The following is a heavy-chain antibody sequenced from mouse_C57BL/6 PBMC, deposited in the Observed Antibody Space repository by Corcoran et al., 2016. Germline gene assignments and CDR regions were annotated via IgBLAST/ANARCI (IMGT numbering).Heavy chain of an antibody. CDR1: GYTFTDYY. D-gene: IGHD2-1*01. Sequence: EVQLQQSGPELVKPGASVKISCKASGYTFTDYYMNWVKQSHGKSLEWIGDINPNNGGTSYNQKFKGKATLTVDKSSSTAYMELRSLTSEDSAVYYCAGNLFAYWCQGTLVTVSA. CDR2: INPNNGGT. V-gene: IGHV1-26*01. J-gene: IGHJ3*01. CDR3: AGNLFAY.